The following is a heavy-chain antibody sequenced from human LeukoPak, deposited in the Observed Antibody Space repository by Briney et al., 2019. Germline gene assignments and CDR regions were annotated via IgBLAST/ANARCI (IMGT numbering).Heavy chain of an antibody. CDR3: AKPHDSGWWMFDY. CDR2: INNIATHS. CDR1: GFTFNRDW. J-gene: IGHJ4*02. D-gene: IGHD6-13*01. Sequence: PGGSLRLSCAASGFTFNRDWTAWVRQAPGKGLEWVSSINNIATHSYYAASVKGRFSISRDNSKNTVYLQMNSLRAEDTAIYYCAKPHDSGWWMFDYWGQGTLVTVSS. V-gene: IGHV3-21*04.